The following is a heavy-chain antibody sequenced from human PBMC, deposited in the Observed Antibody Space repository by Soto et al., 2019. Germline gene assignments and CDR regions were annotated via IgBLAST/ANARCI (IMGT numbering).Heavy chain of an antibody. V-gene: IGHV4-34*01. J-gene: IGHJ4*02. CDR1: GGSFSGYY. CDR2: INHSGST. Sequence: SETLSLTCAVYGGSFSGYYWSWIRQPPGKGLEWIGEINHSGSTNYSPSLKSRVTISVDTSKNQFSLKLSSVTAADTAVYYCARVGTLNYGDYFSDYWGQGTLVTVSS. D-gene: IGHD4-17*01. CDR3: ARVGTLNYGDYFSDY.